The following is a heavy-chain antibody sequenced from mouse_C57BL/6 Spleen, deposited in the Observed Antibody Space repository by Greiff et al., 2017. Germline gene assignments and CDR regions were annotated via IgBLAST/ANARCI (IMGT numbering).Heavy chain of an antibody. CDR1: GYTFTDYE. D-gene: IGHD2-1*01. CDR2: IDPETGGT. CDR3: TKRRGNLYAMDY. V-gene: IGHV1-15*01. J-gene: IGHJ4*01. Sequence: VQLVESGAELVRPGASVTLSCKASGYTFTDYEMHWVKQTPVHGLEWIGAIDPETGGTAYNQKFKGKAILTADKSSSTAYMELRSLTSEDSAVYYCTKRRGNLYAMDYWGQGTSVTVSS.